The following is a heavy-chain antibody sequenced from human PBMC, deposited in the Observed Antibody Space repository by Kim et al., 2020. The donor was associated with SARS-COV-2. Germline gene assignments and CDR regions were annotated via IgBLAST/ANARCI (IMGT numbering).Heavy chain of an antibody. Sequence: NYAQKSQGRVTITADESTSTAYMEPSSLRSEDTAVYYCATAGTEAYYFDYWGQGTLVTVSS. J-gene: IGHJ4*02. V-gene: IGHV1-69*01. D-gene: IGHD6-13*01. CDR3: ATAGTEAYYFDY.